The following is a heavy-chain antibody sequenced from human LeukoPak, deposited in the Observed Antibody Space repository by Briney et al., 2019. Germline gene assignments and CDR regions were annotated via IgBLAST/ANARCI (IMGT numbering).Heavy chain of an antibody. D-gene: IGHD3-22*01. CDR3: ASDYDSSGPPLDY. V-gene: IGHV3-21*01. CDR1: GFTFSSYS. CDR2: ISSSSSYI. J-gene: IGHJ4*02. Sequence: VGSLRLSCAASGFTFSSYSMNWVRQAPGKGLEWVSSISSSSSYIYYADSVKGRFTISRDNAKNSLYLQMNSLRAEDTAVYYCASDYDSSGPPLDYWGQGTLVTVSS.